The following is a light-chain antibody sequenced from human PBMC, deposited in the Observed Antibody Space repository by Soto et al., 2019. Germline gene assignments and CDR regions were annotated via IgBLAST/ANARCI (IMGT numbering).Light chain of an antibody. CDR2: SNH. CDR1: SSNLGSYT. Sequence: QSVLSQSPSASGTPGQRVTISCSGSSSNLGSYTVNWYQQLPGTAPKLLIYSNHQRPSGVPDRFSGSKSGTSASLATSGLQSEDEADYYCAAWDARLNGVVFGGGTKVTVL. J-gene: IGLJ3*02. CDR3: AAWDARLNGVV. V-gene: IGLV1-44*01.